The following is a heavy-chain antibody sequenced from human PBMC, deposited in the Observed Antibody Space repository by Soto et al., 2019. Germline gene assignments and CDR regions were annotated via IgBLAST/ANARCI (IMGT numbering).Heavy chain of an antibody. CDR2: ISSSSSYI. CDR3: ARLMGAVAGTFDY. CDR1: GFTFSSYS. J-gene: IGHJ4*02. D-gene: IGHD6-19*01. V-gene: IGHV3-21*01. Sequence: GGSLRLSCAASGFTFSSYSMNWVRQAPGKGLEWVSSISSSSSYIYYADSVKGRFTISRDNAKNSLYLQMNSLRAEDMAVYYCARLMGAVAGTFDYWGQGTLVTVSS.